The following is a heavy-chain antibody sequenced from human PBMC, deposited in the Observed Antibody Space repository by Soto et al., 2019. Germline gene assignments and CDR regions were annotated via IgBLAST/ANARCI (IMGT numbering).Heavy chain of an antibody. CDR1: GFTFSSYG. Sequence: QVQLVESGGGVVQPGRSLRLSCAASGFTFSSYGMHWVRQAPGKGLEWVAVISYDGSNKYYADSVKGRFTISRDNSKNTLYLQMNSLRAEDTAVYYCAKEIVPAAPPYYYYGMDVWGQGTSVTVSS. CDR2: ISYDGSNK. CDR3: AKEIVPAAPPYYYYGMDV. D-gene: IGHD2-2*01. V-gene: IGHV3-30*18. J-gene: IGHJ6*02.